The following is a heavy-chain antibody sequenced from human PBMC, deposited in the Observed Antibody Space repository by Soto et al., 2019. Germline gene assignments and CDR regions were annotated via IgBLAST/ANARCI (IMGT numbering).Heavy chain of an antibody. V-gene: IGHV1-69*06. CDR3: VRDQPGTTHYYYGMDV. Sequence: QVQLVQSGAEVKKPGSSVKVSCKASGGTFSSYAISWVRQAPGQGLEWMGGIIPIFGTANYAQKFQGRVTITADKSTSTAYMELSSLRSEDTAVYYCVRDQPGTTHYYYGMDVWGQGTTVTVSS. J-gene: IGHJ6*02. CDR2: IIPIFGTA. CDR1: GGTFSSYA. D-gene: IGHD1-7*01.